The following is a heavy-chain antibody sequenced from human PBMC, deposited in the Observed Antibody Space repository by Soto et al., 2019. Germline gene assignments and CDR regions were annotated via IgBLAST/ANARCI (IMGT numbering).Heavy chain of an antibody. Sequence: QVQMVQSANEVKRPGASVKVSCKASGYTFTTYGISSVRQAPGQGLEWMGWISAYYGDTKYAPEVQGRVTLTRDISTNTAYMELRNLRSDDTAMYFCVRESEPMRTIVTLAYWGQGTLVSVSS. CDR2: ISAYYGDT. J-gene: IGHJ4*02. D-gene: IGHD2-15*01. CDR3: VRESEPMRTIVTLAY. CDR1: GYTFTTYG. V-gene: IGHV1-18*01.